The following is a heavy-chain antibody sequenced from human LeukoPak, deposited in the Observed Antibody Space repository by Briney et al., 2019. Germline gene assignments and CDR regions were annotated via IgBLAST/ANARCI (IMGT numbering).Heavy chain of an antibody. CDR3: ARDAIGRFLEWLPRNPYYFDY. J-gene: IGHJ4*02. CDR1: GFTFSSYA. CDR2: ISGSGGST. Sequence: PGGSLRLSCAASGFTFSSYAMSWVRQAPGKGLEWVSAISGSGGSTYYADSVKGRFTISRDNSKNTLYLQMNSLRAEDTAVYYCARDAIGRFLEWLPRNPYYFDYWGQGTLVTVSS. V-gene: IGHV3-23*01. D-gene: IGHD3-3*01.